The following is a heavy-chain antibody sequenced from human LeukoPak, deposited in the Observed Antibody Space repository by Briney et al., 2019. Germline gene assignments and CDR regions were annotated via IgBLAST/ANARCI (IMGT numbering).Heavy chain of an antibody. CDR2: INAGNGNT. V-gene: IGHV1-3*03. CDR1: GYTFTSYA. Sequence: ASVKVSCKASGYTFTSYAMHWVRQAPGQRLEWMGWINAGNGNTKYSQEFQGRVTITRDTSASTAYMELSSLRSEDMAVYYCARARIAAAGTYYYYMDVWGKGTTVTVSS. CDR3: ARARIAAAGTYYYYMDV. D-gene: IGHD6-13*01. J-gene: IGHJ6*03.